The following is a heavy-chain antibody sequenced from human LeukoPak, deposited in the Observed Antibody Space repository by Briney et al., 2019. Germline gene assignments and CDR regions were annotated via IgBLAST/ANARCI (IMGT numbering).Heavy chain of an antibody. CDR3: AKDYYDSSGSPLWFDP. Sequence: PGGSLRLSCAASGFTFSSYAMSWVRQAPGKGLEWVSAISGSGGSTYYADSVKGRFTISRDNSKNTLYLQMNSLRAEDTAVYYCAKDYYDSSGSPLWFDPWGQGTLVTVSS. J-gene: IGHJ5*02. CDR2: ISGSGGST. V-gene: IGHV3-23*01. D-gene: IGHD3-22*01. CDR1: GFTFSSYA.